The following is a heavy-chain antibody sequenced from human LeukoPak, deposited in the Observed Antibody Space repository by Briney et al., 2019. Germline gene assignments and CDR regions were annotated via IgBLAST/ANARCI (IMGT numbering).Heavy chain of an antibody. Sequence: NTSETLSLTCSVSGGSMNSYYWCWIRQPAGKGLEWIGRIYSNGNSNSNPSLMSRVTMSIDASKKQFSLKLISATAADTAVYYCARDGFSGDWYHFFDSWGQGTPVTVSS. CDR2: IYSNGNS. D-gene: IGHD6-19*01. CDR3: ARDGFSGDWYHFFDS. CDR1: GGSMNSYY. V-gene: IGHV4-4*07. J-gene: IGHJ4*02.